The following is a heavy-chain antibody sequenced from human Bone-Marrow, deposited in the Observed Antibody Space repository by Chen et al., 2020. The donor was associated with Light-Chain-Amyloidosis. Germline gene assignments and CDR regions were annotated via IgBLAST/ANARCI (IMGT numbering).Heavy chain of an antibody. J-gene: IGHJ4*02. CDR2: IKSVGRAT. Sequence: EGQLVESGGGLVQPGGSLRPSCAASGFPFNDYWMHWVRQVLGKGLVWVARIKSVGRATNYADSVKGRFTVSRDNAKNTLYVQMKSLRAEDTAVYYCTRGDCTSTSCFLDFWGQGTLVTVSS. CDR1: GFPFNDYW. V-gene: IGHV3-74*01. CDR3: TRGDCTSTSCFLDF. D-gene: IGHD2-2*01.